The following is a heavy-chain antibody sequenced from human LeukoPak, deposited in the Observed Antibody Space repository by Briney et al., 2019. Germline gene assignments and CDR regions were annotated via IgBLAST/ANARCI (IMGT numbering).Heavy chain of an antibody. V-gene: IGHV4-30-4*07. CDR3: AREDRYRFAADN. CDR1: GGSLGSGSYF. J-gene: IGHJ4*02. Sequence: SETLSLTCAVSGGSLGSGSYFWSWIRQPPGKGLEWIGYISYSGSTYYVASLMSRVTISMDMSKNQFSLKLNSVTAADTAVYFCAREDRYRFAADNWGQGILVTVSS. D-gene: IGHD5-12*01. CDR2: ISYSGST.